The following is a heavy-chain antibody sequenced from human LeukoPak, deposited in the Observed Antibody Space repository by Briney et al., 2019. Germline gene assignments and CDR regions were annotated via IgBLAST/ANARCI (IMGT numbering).Heavy chain of an antibody. V-gene: IGHV3-48*01. D-gene: IGHD1-26*01. CDR2: ISSSSSTI. CDR1: GFTFSSYS. Sequence: GGSLRLSCAASGFTFSSYSMNWVRQAPGKGLEWVSYISSSSSTIYYADSVKGRFTISRDNSKNTLYLQMNSLRVEDTAVYYCAKATSGSYTSDYWGQGTLVTVSS. J-gene: IGHJ4*02. CDR3: AKATSGSYTSDY.